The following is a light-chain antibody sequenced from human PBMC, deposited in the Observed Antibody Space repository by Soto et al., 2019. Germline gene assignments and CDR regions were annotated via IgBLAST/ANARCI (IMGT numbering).Light chain of an antibody. J-gene: IGLJ1*01. Sequence: QSVLTQPPSVSGAPGQRVIISCTGSSSNIGAGYDVHWYQQLPGTAPRLLIYDNNNRPSGVPARFSVSKSDTSTSLAITGLQPEYEADYYCQSYDSSLSGSYVFGTGTKLTVL. CDR2: DNN. V-gene: IGLV1-40*01. CDR1: SSNIGAGYD. CDR3: QSYDSSLSGSYV.